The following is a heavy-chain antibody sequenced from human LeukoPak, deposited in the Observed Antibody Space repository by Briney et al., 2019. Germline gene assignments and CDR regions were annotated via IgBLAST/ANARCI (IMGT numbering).Heavy chain of an antibody. J-gene: IGHJ4*02. CDR1: GFTFSSYA. CDR2: ISGSGDTT. CDR3: AKDPLNYDFWSGYSFDY. V-gene: IGHV3-23*01. Sequence: GGSLRLSCAASGFTFSSYAMSWVRQAPGKGLEWVSAISGSGDTTYYADSVKGRFTISRDNSNNTLYLQMNSLRAEDTAVYYCAKDPLNYDFWSGYSFDYWGQGTLVTVSS. D-gene: IGHD3-3*01.